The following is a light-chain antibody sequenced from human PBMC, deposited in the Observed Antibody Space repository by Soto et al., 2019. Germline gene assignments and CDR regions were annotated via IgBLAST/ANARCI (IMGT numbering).Light chain of an antibody. CDR1: QSISSY. CDR3: QQSYSTPLT. CDR2: AAS. V-gene: IGKV1-39*01. Sequence: DLQMTQSPSSLSASVGDRVTITCRASQSISSYLNWYQQKPGKAPKLLIYAASSLQSGGPSRFSGSESGTDFTLTISSLQPEDFATYYCQQSYSTPLTFGGGTKVEIK. J-gene: IGKJ4*01.